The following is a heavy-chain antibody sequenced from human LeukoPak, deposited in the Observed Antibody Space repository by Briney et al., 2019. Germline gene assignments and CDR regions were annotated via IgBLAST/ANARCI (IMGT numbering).Heavy chain of an antibody. Sequence: GASVKVSCKASGGTFSSYAISWVRQAPGQGLEWMGRIIPILGIANYAQKFQGRVTITADKSTSTDYMELSSLRSEDTAVYCCAARGYSYSDFDYWGQGTLVTVSS. V-gene: IGHV1-69*04. D-gene: IGHD5-18*01. CDR2: IIPILGIA. CDR1: GGTFSSYA. J-gene: IGHJ4*02. CDR3: AARGYSYSDFDY.